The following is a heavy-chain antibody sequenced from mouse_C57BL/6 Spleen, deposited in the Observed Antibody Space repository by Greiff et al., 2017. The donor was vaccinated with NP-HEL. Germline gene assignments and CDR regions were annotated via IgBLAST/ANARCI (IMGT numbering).Heavy chain of an antibody. CDR1: GYTFTSYC. CDR2: IYPGSGST. D-gene: IGHD2-4*01. Sequence: QVQLQQPGAELVKPGASVMMSCTASGYTFTSYCITWVKQRPGQGLVWIGDIYPGSGSTYYNEKFKSKTTLTVDTSSSTAYMQLSSLTSEDSAVYYCAEGDYDAFAYWGQGTLVTVSA. V-gene: IGHV1-55*01. CDR3: AEGDYDAFAY. J-gene: IGHJ3*01.